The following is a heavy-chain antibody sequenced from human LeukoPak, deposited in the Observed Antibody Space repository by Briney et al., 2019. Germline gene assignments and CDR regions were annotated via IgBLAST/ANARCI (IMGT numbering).Heavy chain of an antibody. V-gene: IGHV3-30*19. J-gene: IGHJ4*02. CDR2: ISYDGGNK. Sequence: PGGSLRLSCAASGFTFSSYGMHWVRQAPGKGLEWVAIISYDGGNKYYADSVKGRFTISRDNSKNTLYLQMNSLRADDTAVYYCARGRSGSHHFDSWGQGTLVTVSS. CDR3: ARGRSGSHHFDS. CDR1: GFTFSSYG. D-gene: IGHD3-10*01.